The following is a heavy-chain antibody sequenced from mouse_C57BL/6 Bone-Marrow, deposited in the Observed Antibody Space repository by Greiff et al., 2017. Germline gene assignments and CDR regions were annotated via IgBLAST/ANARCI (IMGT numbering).Heavy chain of an antibody. CDR2: IDPSDSYT. D-gene: IGHD4-1*01. V-gene: IGHV1-50*01. CDR1: GYTFTSYW. Sequence: QVQLQQPGAELVKPGASVKLSCKASGYTFTSYWMQWVKQRPGQGLEWIGEIDPSDSYTNYNQKFKGKATLTVDTSSSTAYMQLSSLTSEDSAVYYCARPTRLGRFAYWGQGTLVTVSA. CDR3: ARPTRLGRFAY. J-gene: IGHJ3*01.